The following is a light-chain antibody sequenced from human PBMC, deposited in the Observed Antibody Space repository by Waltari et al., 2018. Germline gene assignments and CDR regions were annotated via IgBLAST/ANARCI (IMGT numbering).Light chain of an antibody. CDR3: NSFTSSTTWV. Sequence: QSALTQPASVSGSPGQSITISCTGTSSDVGGHNHVPWYQQHPGQAPKLLIYGVTKWPSGVSDRFSGSKSGNTASLTISGLQAEDEADYYCNSFTSSTTWVFGGGTRVTVL. V-gene: IGLV2-14*03. J-gene: IGLJ3*02. CDR2: GVT. CDR1: SSDVGGHNH.